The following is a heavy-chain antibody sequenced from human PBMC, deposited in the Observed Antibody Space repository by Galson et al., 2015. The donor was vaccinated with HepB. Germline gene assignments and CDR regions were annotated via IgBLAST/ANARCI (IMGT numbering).Heavy chain of an antibody. Sequence: SLRLSCAASGFTFSSYAMHWVRQAPGKGLEYVSAISSNGGSTCYANSVKGRFTISRDNSKNTLYLQMGSLRAEDMAVYYCARVSVAGNYYYYYGMDVWGQGTTVTVSS. D-gene: IGHD6-19*01. CDR2: ISSNGGST. J-gene: IGHJ6*02. V-gene: IGHV3-64*01. CDR3: ARVSVAGNYYYYYGMDV. CDR1: GFTFSSYA.